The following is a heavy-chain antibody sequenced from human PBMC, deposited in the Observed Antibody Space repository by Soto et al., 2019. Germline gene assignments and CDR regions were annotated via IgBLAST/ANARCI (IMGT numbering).Heavy chain of an antibody. D-gene: IGHD6-6*01. J-gene: IGHJ4*02. CDR3: EKHSSDLPFDY. CDR1: GFTFSSYA. CDR2: ISGNSSST. V-gene: IGHV3-23*01. Sequence: PGGSLRLSCAASGFTFSSYAMTWVRQAPGKGLEWVSIISGNSSSTNYAGSVKGRFTISRDNSKNTLYLQMNNLRTEDTAVYYCEKHSSDLPFDYWGQGTLVTVSS.